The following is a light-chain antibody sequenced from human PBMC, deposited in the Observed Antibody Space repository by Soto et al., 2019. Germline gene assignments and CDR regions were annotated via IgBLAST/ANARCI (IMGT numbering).Light chain of an antibody. V-gene: IGLV2-11*01. CDR2: DVS. CDR1: SSDVGGYNY. Sequence: QSVLTQPRSVSGSPGQSVTISCTGTSSDVGGYNYVSWYQQHPGKAPKLMIYDVSKRPSGVSNRFSGSKSGNTASLTISGLQAEDEADYYCSSYSRSTAYVFGTGTKVTVL. CDR3: SSYSRSTAYV. J-gene: IGLJ1*01.